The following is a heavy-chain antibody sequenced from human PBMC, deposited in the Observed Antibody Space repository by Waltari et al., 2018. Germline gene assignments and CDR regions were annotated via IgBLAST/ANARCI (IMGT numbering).Heavy chain of an antibody. CDR3: ARVGGSGSYYNDY. J-gene: IGHJ4*02. CDR2: IYSGGST. V-gene: IGHV3-53*02. Sequence: EVQLVETGGGLIQPGGSLRLSCAASGFTVSSNYMSWVRQAPGKGLEWVSVIYSGGSTYYADSVKGRFTISRDNSKNTLYLQMNSLRAEDTAVYYCARVGGSGSYYNDYWGQGTLVTVSS. CDR1: GFTVSSNY. D-gene: IGHD3-10*01.